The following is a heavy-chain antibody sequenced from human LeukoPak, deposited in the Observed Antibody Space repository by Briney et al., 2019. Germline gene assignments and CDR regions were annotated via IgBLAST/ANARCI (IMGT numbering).Heavy chain of an antibody. J-gene: IGHJ3*02. Sequence: GGSLRLSCAASGFTFSDYYMGWIRQAPGKGLEWVSYISSSGGTIYYADSVKGRFTISRDNAKNSLYLQMNSLRAEDTAVYYCAGGRGIVVVPAAIGGHDGFDIWGQGTMVTVS. D-gene: IGHD2-2*02. CDR3: AGGRGIVVVPAAIGGHDGFDI. CDR1: GFTFSDYY. V-gene: IGHV3-11*01. CDR2: ISSSGGTI.